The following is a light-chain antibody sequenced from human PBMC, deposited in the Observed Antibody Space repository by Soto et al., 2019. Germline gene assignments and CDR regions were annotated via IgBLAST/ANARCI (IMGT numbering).Light chain of an antibody. J-gene: IGLJ2*01. CDR2: DVS. CDR1: SSDVGGYNY. Sequence: QSALTQPRSVSGSPGQSVTISCTGTSSDVGGYNYVSWYQQHPGKAPKLMIYDVSKRPSGVPDRFSGSKSGNTASLTISGLQDEEDDDYSCCSYAGSYLVVVGGGTKVTVL. V-gene: IGLV2-11*01. CDR3: CSYAGSYLVV.